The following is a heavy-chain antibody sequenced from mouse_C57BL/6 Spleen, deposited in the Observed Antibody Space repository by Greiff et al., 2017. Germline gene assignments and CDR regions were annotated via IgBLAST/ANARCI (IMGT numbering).Heavy chain of an antibody. D-gene: IGHD2-2*01. CDR1: GFNIKDYY. J-gene: IGHJ2*01. CDR2: IDPEDGDT. V-gene: IGHV14-2*01. CDR3: ARGIYYGYSLFCY. Sequence: VQLQQSGAELVKPGASVKLSCTASGFNIKDYYMHWVKQRTEQGLEWIGRIDPEDGDTKYAPKFQGKATITADTSSNTAYLQLSSLTSEDTAVYYCARGIYYGYSLFCYWGHGTTLTVAS.